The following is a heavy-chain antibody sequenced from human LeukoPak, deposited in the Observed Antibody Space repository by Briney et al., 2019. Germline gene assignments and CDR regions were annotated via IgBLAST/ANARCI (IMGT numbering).Heavy chain of an antibody. Sequence: GRSLRLSCAASGFTFSSYAMSWVRQAPGKGLEWVSAISGSGGSTYYADSVKGRFTISRDNSKNTLYLQMNSLRAEDTAVYYRAKDSVVVPAAMGSFDYWGQGTLVTVSS. V-gene: IGHV3-23*01. D-gene: IGHD2-2*01. CDR1: GFTFSSYA. CDR2: ISGSGGST. CDR3: AKDSVVVPAAMGSFDY. J-gene: IGHJ4*02.